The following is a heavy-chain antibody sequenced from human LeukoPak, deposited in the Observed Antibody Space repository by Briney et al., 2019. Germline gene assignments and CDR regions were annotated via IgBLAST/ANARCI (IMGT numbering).Heavy chain of an antibody. D-gene: IGHD2-2*01. V-gene: IGHV1-24*01. CDR1: GYTLTELS. J-gene: IGHJ4*02. Sequence: ASVKVSCKVSGYTLTELSMHWVRQAPGKGLEWMGGFDPEDGETIYAQKFQGRVTMTEDTSTDTAYMELSSLRSEDTAVYYCATAPGYCSSTSCPYYLDYWGQGTLVTVSS. CDR2: FDPEDGET. CDR3: ATAPGYCSSTSCPYYLDY.